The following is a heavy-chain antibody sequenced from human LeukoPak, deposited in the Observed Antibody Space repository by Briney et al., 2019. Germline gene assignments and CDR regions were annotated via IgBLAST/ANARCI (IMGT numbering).Heavy chain of an antibody. Sequence: GGSLRLSCSASGFTFSSFAMSWVRQAPGKGPEWLANIKEDGSRRYYSESVRGRFTISRDNSENSLYLQMNSLRAEDTAVYYCATHWRGRWGQGTLVTVSS. CDR1: GFTFSSFA. CDR2: IKEDGSRR. CDR3: ATHWRGR. D-gene: IGHD1-1*01. J-gene: IGHJ4*02. V-gene: IGHV3-7*03.